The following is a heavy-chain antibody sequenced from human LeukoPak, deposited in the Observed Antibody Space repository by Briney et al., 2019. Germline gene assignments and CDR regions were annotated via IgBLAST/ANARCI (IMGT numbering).Heavy chain of an antibody. CDR2: ISSSSSYI. Sequence: GGSLRLSCAASGFTFSSYSMNWVRQAPGKGLEWVSSISSSSSYIYYADSVKGRFTIPRDNAKNSLYLQMNSLRAEDTAVYYCARDAARYSSSWHDAFDIWGQGTMVTVSS. V-gene: IGHV3-21*01. D-gene: IGHD6-13*01. J-gene: IGHJ3*02. CDR1: GFTFSSYS. CDR3: ARDAARYSSSWHDAFDI.